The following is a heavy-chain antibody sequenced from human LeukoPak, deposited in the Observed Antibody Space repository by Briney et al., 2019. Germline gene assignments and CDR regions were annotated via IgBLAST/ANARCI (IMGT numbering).Heavy chain of an antibody. J-gene: IGHJ3*02. CDR3: AGIVVVPAAMRWCAFDI. Sequence: PSETLSLTCTVSGYSISSGYYWGWIRQPPGKGLEWIGSIYHSGSTYYNPSLKSRVTISVDTSKSQFSLKLSSVTAADTAVYYCAGIVVVPAAMRWCAFDIWGQGTMVTVSS. CDR2: IYHSGST. CDR1: GYSISSGYY. V-gene: IGHV4-38-2*02. D-gene: IGHD2-2*01.